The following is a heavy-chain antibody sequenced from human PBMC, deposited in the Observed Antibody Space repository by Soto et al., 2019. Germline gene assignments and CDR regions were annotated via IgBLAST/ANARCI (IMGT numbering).Heavy chain of an antibody. Sequence: QVQLVESGGGVVQPGRSLRLSCAASGFTFSSYGMHWVRQAPGKGLEWVAVVWYDEKTKYYADSGKGRFTISRDNSKNAQYLHLHSLRSEDTAVYFCARDPGYSDSWFSLYYFGYWGQGSLVSVSS. J-gene: IGHJ4*02. D-gene: IGHD6-13*01. CDR2: VWYDEKTK. V-gene: IGHV3-33*01. CDR1: GFTFSSYG. CDR3: ARDPGYSDSWFSLYYFGY.